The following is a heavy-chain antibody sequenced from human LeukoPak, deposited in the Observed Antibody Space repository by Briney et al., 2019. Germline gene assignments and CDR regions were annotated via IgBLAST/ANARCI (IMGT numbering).Heavy chain of an antibody. Sequence: PSETLSLTCTVSGGSISNDFWSWIRQPPGKGLEWIGYISYSGITNYNPSLKSRVTISVDTSKNQFSLKLSSVTAADTAVYYCARHLVVVTATRTYYYYYGMDVWGQGTTVTVSS. CDR1: GGSISNDF. J-gene: IGHJ6*02. D-gene: IGHD2-21*02. CDR3: ARHLVVVTATRTYYYYYGMDV. V-gene: IGHV4-59*08. CDR2: ISYSGIT.